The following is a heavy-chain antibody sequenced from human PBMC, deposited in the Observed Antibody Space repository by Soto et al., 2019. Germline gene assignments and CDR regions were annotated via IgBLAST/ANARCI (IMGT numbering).Heavy chain of an antibody. J-gene: IGHJ4*02. CDR3: ARSSGWYYFDY. CDR2: IDWDDDK. D-gene: IGHD6-19*01. CDR1: GFSLSTSGMR. Sequence: SGPTLVNPTQTLTLTCTFPGFSLSTSGMRVSWIRQPPGKALEWLARIDWDDDKFYSTSLKTRLTISKDTSKNQVVLTMTNMDPVDTATYYCARSSGWYYFDYWGQGTLVTVSS. V-gene: IGHV2-70*04.